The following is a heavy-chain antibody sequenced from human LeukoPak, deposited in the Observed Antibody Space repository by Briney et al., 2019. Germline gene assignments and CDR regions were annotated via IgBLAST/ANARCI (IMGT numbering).Heavy chain of an antibody. CDR3: ARDWGYIVVVPAASVEAFDI. CDR1: GGTFSSYA. CDR2: IIPIFGTA. V-gene: IGHV1-69*13. Sequence: SVKVSCKASGGTFSSYAISWVRQAPGQGLEWMGGIIPIFGTANYAQKFQGRVTITADESTSTAYMELSSLRSEDTAVYYCARDWGYIVVVPAASVEAFDIWGLGTMVTVSS. D-gene: IGHD2-2*01. J-gene: IGHJ3*02.